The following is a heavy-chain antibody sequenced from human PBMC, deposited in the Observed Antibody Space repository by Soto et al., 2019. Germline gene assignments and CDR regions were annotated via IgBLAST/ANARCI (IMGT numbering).Heavy chain of an antibody. D-gene: IGHD3-3*01. CDR2: ISSSSSTI. J-gene: IGHJ3*02. CDR1: GFTFSSYS. Sequence: GGSLRLSCAASGFTFSSYSMNWVRQAPGKGLEWVSYISSSSSTIYYADSVKGRFTISRDNAKNSLYLQMNSLRDEDTAVYYCASDLRFSPARAFDIWGQGTMVTVSS. CDR3: ASDLRFSPARAFDI. V-gene: IGHV3-48*02.